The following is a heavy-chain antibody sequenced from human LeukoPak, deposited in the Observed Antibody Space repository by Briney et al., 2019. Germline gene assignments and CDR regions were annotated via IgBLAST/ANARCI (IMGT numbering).Heavy chain of an antibody. V-gene: IGHV4-31*03. CDR3: ARDGYYYDSSGKTSS. CDR1: GGSISSGGYS. D-gene: IGHD3-22*01. J-gene: IGHJ4*02. Sequence: SQTLSLTCTVSGGSISSGGYSWSWIRRHPGKGLEWIGYIYYSGSTYYNPSLKSRVTISVDTSKNQFSLKLSSVTAADTAVYYCARDGYYYDSSGKTSSWGQGTLVTVSS. CDR2: IYYSGST.